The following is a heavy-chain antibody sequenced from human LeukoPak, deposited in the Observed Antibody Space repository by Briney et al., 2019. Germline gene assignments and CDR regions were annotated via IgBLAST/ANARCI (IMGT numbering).Heavy chain of an antibody. J-gene: IGHJ2*01. D-gene: IGHD4-17*01. CDR2: IYYSGST. CDR1: GGSISSGDYY. Sequence: PSETLSLTCTVSGGSISSGDYYWSWIRQPPGKGLEWIGYIYYSGSTYYSPSLKSRVTISVDTSKNQFSLKLSSVTAADTAVYYCASRDTTSYWYFDLWGRGTLVTVSS. CDR3: ASRDTTSYWYFDL. V-gene: IGHV4-30-4*01.